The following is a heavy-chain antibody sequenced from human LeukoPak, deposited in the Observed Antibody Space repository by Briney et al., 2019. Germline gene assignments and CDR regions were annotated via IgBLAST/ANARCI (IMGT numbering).Heavy chain of an antibody. J-gene: IGHJ6*02. CDR2: ISAYNGNT. CDR1: GYTSTSYG. Sequence: ASVKVSCKASGYTSTSYGISWVRQAPGQGLEWMGWISAYNGNTNYAQKLQGRVTMTTDTSTSTAYMELRSLRSDDTAVYYCARVSAIVSPYYYYGMDVWGQGTTVTVSS. D-gene: IGHD1-26*01. CDR3: ARVSAIVSPYYYYGMDV. V-gene: IGHV1-18*01.